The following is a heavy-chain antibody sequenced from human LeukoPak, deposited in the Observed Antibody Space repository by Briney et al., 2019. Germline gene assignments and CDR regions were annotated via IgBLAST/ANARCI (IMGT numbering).Heavy chain of an antibody. CDR2: IYSSGDT. CDR3: AAYQQQLAFDY. J-gene: IGHJ4*02. Sequence: SETLSLTCTVSGGPLSSYYWSWIRQPAGKGLEWIGRIYSSGDTNYNPSPKSRVTMSIDTSKKQFSLNLSSVTAADTAVYYCAAYQQQLAFDYWGQGTLVTVSS. D-gene: IGHD6-13*01. CDR1: GGPLSSYY. V-gene: IGHV4-4*07.